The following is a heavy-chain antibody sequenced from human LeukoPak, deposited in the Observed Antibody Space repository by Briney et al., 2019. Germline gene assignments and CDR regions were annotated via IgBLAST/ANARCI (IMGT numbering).Heavy chain of an antibody. D-gene: IGHD3-3*01. CDR2: ISGSGGGT. CDR3: AKDEDFPDV. J-gene: IGHJ6*02. Sequence: PGGSLRLSCAASGFTFSSYAMSWVRQAPGKGLEWVSLISGSGGGTYYADSVKGRFTISRDNSKSTLYLQMNSLRVEDTAVYYCAKDEDFPDVWGQGTTVTVSS. CDR1: GFTFSSYA. V-gene: IGHV3-23*01.